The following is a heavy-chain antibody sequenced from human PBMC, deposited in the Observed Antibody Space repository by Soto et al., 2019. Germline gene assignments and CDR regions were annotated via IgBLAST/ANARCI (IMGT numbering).Heavy chain of an antibody. CDR1: GGSISSSSYY. CDR2: IYYSGST. V-gene: IGHV4-39*01. CDR3: ARGGGDYYYYYYKDV. Sequence: PSETLSVTCTVSGGSISSSSYYWGWIRQPPGKGLEWIGSIYYSGSTYYNPSLKSRVTISVDTSKNQFSLKLSSVTAADTAVYYWARGGGDYYYYYYKDVWGKGTTVTVSS. J-gene: IGHJ6*03. D-gene: IGHD3-10*01.